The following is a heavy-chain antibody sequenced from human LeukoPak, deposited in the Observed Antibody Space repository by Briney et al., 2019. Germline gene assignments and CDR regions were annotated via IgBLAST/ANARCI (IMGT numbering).Heavy chain of an antibody. J-gene: IGHJ4*02. V-gene: IGHV3-7*01. CDR1: IFTFSSYW. CDR2: IKQDGSEK. Sequence: GGSLRLSCVASIFTFSSYWMNWVRQAPGTGLEWVANIKQDGSEKNYVDSVKGRFTIYRDNAKNSLYLQMNSLRAEDTAVYYCARDWDYWGQGALVTVSS. CDR3: ARDWDY.